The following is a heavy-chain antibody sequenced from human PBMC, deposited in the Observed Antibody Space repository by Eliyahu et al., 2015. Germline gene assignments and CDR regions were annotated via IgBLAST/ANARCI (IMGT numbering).Heavy chain of an antibody. CDR3: ARDPGTYSSGWERGNDAFDI. CDR2: IIPIFGTA. V-gene: IGHV1-69*06. CDR1: GGTFSRYA. Sequence: QVQLVQSGAEVKKPGSSVKVSCKASGGTFSRYAISWVRQAPGQGLEWMGGIIPIFGTANYAQKFQGRVTITADKSTSTAYMELSSLRSEDTAVYYCARDPGTYSSGWERGNDAFDIWGQGTMVTVSS. D-gene: IGHD6-19*01. J-gene: IGHJ3*02.